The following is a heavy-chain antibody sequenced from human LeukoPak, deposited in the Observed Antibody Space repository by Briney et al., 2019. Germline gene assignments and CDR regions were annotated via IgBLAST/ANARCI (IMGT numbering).Heavy chain of an antibody. Sequence: GGSLRLSCAASGFTFSSYWMSWVRQAPGKGLEWVANIKQDGGETFYVDSVKGRFTISRDNAKNSLYLQMNSLRAEDTAVYYCARVLGGGILTVDVWGQGTTVTVSS. V-gene: IGHV3-7*03. D-gene: IGHD3-9*01. J-gene: IGHJ6*02. CDR3: ARVLGGGILTVDV. CDR1: GFTFSSYW. CDR2: IKQDGGET.